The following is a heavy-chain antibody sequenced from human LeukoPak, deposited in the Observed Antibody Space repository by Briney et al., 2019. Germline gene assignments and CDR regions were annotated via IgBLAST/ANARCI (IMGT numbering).Heavy chain of an antibody. Sequence: ASMKVSCKASGYTFTSYYMHWVRQAPGQGLEWMGGIIPIFGTANYAQKFQGRVTITADESTSTAYMELSSLRSEDTAVYYCARDHARQGGEYSSSRYYYYMDVWGKGTTVTVSS. CDR3: ARDHARQGGEYSSSRYYYYMDV. J-gene: IGHJ6*03. CDR2: IIPIFGTA. V-gene: IGHV1-69*13. CDR1: GYTFTSYY. D-gene: IGHD6-6*01.